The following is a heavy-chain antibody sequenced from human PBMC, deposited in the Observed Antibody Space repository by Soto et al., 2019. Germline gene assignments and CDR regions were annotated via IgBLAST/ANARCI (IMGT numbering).Heavy chain of an antibody. J-gene: IGHJ4*02. V-gene: IGHV1-18*01. D-gene: IGHD6-6*01. Sequence: QVQLVQSGAEVKKPGASVKVSCRTSGYTFSSYGFSWVRQAPGQGLEWIGWISGYNGNTNYAQRFQGRVTITTDTSTSTAYMELRSLRSDDTAVYYCAREGQLGYWGQGTLVTVSS. CDR1: GYTFSSYG. CDR3: AREGQLGY. CDR2: ISGYNGNT.